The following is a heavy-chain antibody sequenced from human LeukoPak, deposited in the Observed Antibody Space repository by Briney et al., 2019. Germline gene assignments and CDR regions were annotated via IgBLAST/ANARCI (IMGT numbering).Heavy chain of an antibody. D-gene: IGHD6-13*01. J-gene: IGHJ4*02. Sequence: GGSLRLSCAASGFTFSSYAMSWVRQAPGKGLEWVSAISGSGGSTYYADSVKGRFTISRDNSKNTLYLQMNSLRAEDTALYYCAKDRTRSSSWYGEFDYWGQGTLVTVSS. V-gene: IGHV3-23*01. CDR1: GFTFSSYA. CDR2: ISGSGGST. CDR3: AKDRTRSSSWYGEFDY.